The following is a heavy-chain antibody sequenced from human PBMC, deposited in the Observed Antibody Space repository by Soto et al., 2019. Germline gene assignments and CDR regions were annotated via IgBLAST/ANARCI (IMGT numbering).Heavy chain of an antibody. J-gene: IGHJ6*02. V-gene: IGHV4-34*01. Sequence: QVQLQQWGAGLLKPSETLSLTCAVYGGSFSGYYWSWIRQSPGKGLEWIGEINHSGSTNYNPSLKSRVTISVDTSKNQFSLKLSSVTAADTAVYYCARAPLYYYGSGSHRYYYYGMDVWGQGTTVTVSS. CDR3: ARAPLYYYGSGSHRYYYYGMDV. CDR1: GGSFSGYY. D-gene: IGHD3-10*01. CDR2: INHSGST.